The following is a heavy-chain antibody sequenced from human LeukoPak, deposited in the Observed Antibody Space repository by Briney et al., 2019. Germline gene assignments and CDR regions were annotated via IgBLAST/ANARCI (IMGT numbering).Heavy chain of an antibody. D-gene: IGHD6-19*01. V-gene: IGHV1-69*04. CDR2: IIPILGIA. J-gene: IGHJ6*02. CDR1: GGTFSSYA. CDR3: ARVLSAVADYYYYYYGMDV. Sequence: SVKVSCKASGGTFSSYAISWVRQAPGQGLEWMGRIIPILGIANYAQKFQGRVTMTTDTSTSTAYMELRSLRSDDTAVYYCARVLSAVADYYYYYYGMDVWGQGTTVTVSS.